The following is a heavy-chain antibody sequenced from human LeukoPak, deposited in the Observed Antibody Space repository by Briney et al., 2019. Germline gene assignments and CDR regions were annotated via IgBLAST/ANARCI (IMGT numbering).Heavy chain of an antibody. V-gene: IGHV1-2*02. CDR1: GYTFTGNY. D-gene: IGHD6-13*01. CDR3: ARAIIASIAAAATDV. CDR2: INPKNGGT. Sequence: ASVKVSCKASGYTFTGNYIHWVRQAPGQGLEWMGWINPKNGGTIYAPKFQGRVTMTRDTSISTAYMELSRLRSDDTAVYYCARAIIASIAAAATDVWGKGATVTISS. J-gene: IGHJ6*04.